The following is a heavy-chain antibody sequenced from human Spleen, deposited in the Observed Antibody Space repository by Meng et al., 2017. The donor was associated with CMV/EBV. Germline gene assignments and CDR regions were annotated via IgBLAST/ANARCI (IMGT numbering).Heavy chain of an antibody. D-gene: IGHD7-27*01. J-gene: IGHJ5*02. CDR2: IYPADSET. Sequence: KVSCKGSGYSFTSYWIGWVRQMPGKGLEWMGIIYPADSETTYSPSHQGQVTISADTSNTTAYLQWSSLKASDTAMYYCARQGGRPGWFDPWGQGTLVTVSS. CDR1: GYSFTSYW. CDR3: ARQGGRPGWFDP. V-gene: IGHV5-51*01.